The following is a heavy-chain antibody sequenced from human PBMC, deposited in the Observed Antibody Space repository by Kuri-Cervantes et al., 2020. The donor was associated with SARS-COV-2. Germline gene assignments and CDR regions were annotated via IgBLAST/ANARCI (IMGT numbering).Heavy chain of an antibody. CDR2: ISGSGGST. D-gene: IGHD3-3*01. Sequence: GESLKISCAASGFTFSSYAMSWVRQAPGKGLEWVSAISGSGGSTYYADSVKGRFTISRDNSKNTLYLQMNSLRAEDTAVYYCAKETALRFLDGFDYWGQGTLVTVSS. CDR1: GFTFSSYA. V-gene: IGHV3-23*01. J-gene: IGHJ4*02. CDR3: AKETALRFLDGFDY.